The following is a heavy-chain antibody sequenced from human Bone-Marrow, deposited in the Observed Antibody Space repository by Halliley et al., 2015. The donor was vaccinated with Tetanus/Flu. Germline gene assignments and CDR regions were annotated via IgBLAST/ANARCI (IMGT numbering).Heavy chain of an antibody. CDR3: ARGQYSSDRRTVDY. J-gene: IGHJ4*02. Sequence: SLRLSCAASGFIFSDHYMDWVRQAPGKGLEWVGRIRNKGKSYTTEYAASVKGRFTISRDDSKNSLFLQMNSLNTEDTALYYCARGQYSSDRRTVDYWGQGTLVTVSS. CDR1: GFIFSDHY. V-gene: IGHV3-72*01. CDR2: IRNKGKSYTT. D-gene: IGHD6-19*01.